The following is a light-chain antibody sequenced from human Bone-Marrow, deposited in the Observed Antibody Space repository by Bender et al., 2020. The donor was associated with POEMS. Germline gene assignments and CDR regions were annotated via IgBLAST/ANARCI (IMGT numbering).Light chain of an antibody. CDR1: YSNVGSNY. V-gene: IGLV1-47*01. CDR2: RND. J-gene: IGLJ2*01. CDR3: AAWDDSLSGVL. Sequence: QSVLTQPPSASGTPGQRVTISCSGTYSNVGSNYVYWYQQVPGTAPKLLLYRNDQRPSGVPDRISGSKSGSSASLAISGLRSEDEADYFCAAWDDSLSGVLFGGGTKLTVL.